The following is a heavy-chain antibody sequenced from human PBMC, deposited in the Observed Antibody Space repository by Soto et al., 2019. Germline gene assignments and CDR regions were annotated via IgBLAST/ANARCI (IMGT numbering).Heavy chain of an antibody. D-gene: IGHD6-19*01. CDR3: ARDGGAVAGQLGYYYYYGMDV. J-gene: IGHJ6*02. CDR1: GFTFSSYS. CDR2: ISSSSSYI. V-gene: IGHV3-21*01. Sequence: PWGSLRLSCAASGFTFSSYSMNWVRQAPGKGLEWVSSISSSSSYIYYADSVKGRFTISRDNAKNSLYLQMNSLRAEDTAVYYCARDGGAVAGQLGYYYYYGMDVWGQGTTVTVSS.